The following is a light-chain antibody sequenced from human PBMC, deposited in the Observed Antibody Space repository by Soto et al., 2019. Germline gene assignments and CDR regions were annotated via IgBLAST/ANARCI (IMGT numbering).Light chain of an antibody. CDR3: QQRSLWPLT. V-gene: IGKV3-11*01. J-gene: IGKJ4*01. CDR1: QSVRSY. CDR2: ETS. Sequence: IVLTQSAATLSLSPGERATLSCKASQSVRSYLAWYKKKPGQAPRLLSYETSNRATGVPARFSGSGSGTEFTLTISSLEAEDFEVYYCQQRSLWPLTFGGGTKVDIK.